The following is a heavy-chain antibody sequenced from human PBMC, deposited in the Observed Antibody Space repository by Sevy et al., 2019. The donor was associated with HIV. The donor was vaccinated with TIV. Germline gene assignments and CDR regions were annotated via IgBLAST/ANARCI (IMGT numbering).Heavy chain of an antibody. J-gene: IGHJ4*02. D-gene: IGHD2-8*01. V-gene: IGHV3-23*01. Sequence: GESLKISCAASGFTFSKYSMSWVRQPPGKGLEWVSTLSFGCGEINHADSVKGRFTISGDNSKNSLYLQMNNLRAEDTAVYYCAREGCTKPHDYWGQGTLVTVSS. CDR2: LSFGCGEI. CDR3: AREGCTKPHDY. CDR1: GFTFSKYS.